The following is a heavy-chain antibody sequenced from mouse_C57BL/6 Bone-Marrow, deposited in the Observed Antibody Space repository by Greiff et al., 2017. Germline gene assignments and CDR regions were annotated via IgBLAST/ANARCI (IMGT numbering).Heavy chain of an antibody. CDR1: GYTFTSYW. CDR3: ARGNSLGNFDY. J-gene: IGHJ2*01. D-gene: IGHD2-10*02. CDR2: IHPNSGST. V-gene: IGHV1-64*01. Sequence: QVQLKQPGAELVKPGASVKLSCKASGYTFTSYWMHWVKQRPGQGLEWIGMIHPNSGSTNYNEKFESKATLTVDKSSSTAYMQLSSLTSEDSAVYYCARGNSLGNFDYWGQGTTLTVSS.